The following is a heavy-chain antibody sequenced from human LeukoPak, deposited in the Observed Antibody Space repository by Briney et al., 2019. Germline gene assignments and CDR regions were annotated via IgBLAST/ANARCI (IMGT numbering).Heavy chain of an antibody. CDR1: GGTFSSYA. Sequence: SVKVSCKASGGTFSSYAISWVRQAPGQGLEWMGGIIPIFGTANYAQKFQGRVTITTDESTSTAYMELSSLRSEDTAVYYCASANPSRYCSSTSCPDFQHWGQGTLVTVSS. D-gene: IGHD2-2*01. V-gene: IGHV1-69*05. CDR3: ASANPSRYCSSTSCPDFQH. J-gene: IGHJ1*01. CDR2: IIPIFGTA.